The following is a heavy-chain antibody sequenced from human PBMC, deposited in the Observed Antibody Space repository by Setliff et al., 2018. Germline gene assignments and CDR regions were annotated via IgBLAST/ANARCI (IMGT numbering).Heavy chain of an antibody. V-gene: IGHV1-8*02. CDR3: ARGYRVRGVIITVPFGY. J-gene: IGHJ4*02. D-gene: IGHD3-10*01. CDR1: GYTFTSYG. Sequence: GASVKVSCKASGYTFTSYGISWVRQAPGQGLEWMGWMNPNSGNTGYAQKFQGRVTMTRNTSISTAYMELSSLRSEDTAVYYCARGYRVRGVIITVPFGYWGQGTLVTVS. CDR2: MNPNSGNT.